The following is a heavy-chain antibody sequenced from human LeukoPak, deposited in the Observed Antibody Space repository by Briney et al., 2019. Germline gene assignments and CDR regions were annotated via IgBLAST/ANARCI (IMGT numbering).Heavy chain of an antibody. CDR3: ARGGYGDYVLYYYYGMDV. Sequence: GGSLRLSCAASGFTVSSNYMSWVRQAPGKGLEWVSVIYSGGSTCYADSVKGRFTISRDNSKNTLYLQMNSLRAEDTAVYYCARGGYGDYVLYYYYGMDVWGQGTTVTVSS. V-gene: IGHV3-66*02. CDR2: IYSGGST. D-gene: IGHD4-17*01. CDR1: GFTVSSNY. J-gene: IGHJ6*02.